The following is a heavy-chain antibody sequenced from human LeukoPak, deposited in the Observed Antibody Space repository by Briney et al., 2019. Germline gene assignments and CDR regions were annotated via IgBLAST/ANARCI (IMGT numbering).Heavy chain of an antibody. J-gene: IGHJ4*02. CDR1: GGSFSGYY. CDR3: ARRNSSGYYEYFDY. CDR2: INHSGST. V-gene: IGHV4-34*01. D-gene: IGHD3-22*01. Sequence: SETLSLTCAVYGGSFSGYYWSWIRQPPGKGLEWIGEINHSGSTNYNPSLKSRVTISVDTSKNKFSLKVTSVTAADTAVYYCARRNSSGYYEYFDYWGQGTLVTVSS.